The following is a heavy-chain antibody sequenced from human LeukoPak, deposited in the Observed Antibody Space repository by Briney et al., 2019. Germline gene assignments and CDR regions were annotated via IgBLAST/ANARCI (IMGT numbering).Heavy chain of an antibody. J-gene: IGHJ4*02. CDR1: GFTFSSYS. CDR2: ISSSSTI. V-gene: IGHV3-48*01. D-gene: IGHD2-8*02. CDR3: ATYRQVLLPFES. Sequence: GGSLRLSCAASGFTFSSYSMNWVRQAPGKGLEWVSYISSSSTIYYADSVRGRFTISRDNSKSTLSLQMNSLRAEDTAINYCATYRQVLLPFESWGQGTLVTVSS.